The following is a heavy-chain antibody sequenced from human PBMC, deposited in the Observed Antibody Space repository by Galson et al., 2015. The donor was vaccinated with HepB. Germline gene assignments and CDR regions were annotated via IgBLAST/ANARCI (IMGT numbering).Heavy chain of an antibody. D-gene: IGHD6-13*01. CDR2: ISYDGSNK. Sequence: SLRLSCAASGFTFSSYGMHWVRQAPGKGLEWVAVISYDGSNKYYADSVKGRFTISRDNSKNTLYLQMNSLRAEDTAVYYCAKNIADFDYWGQGTLVTVSS. CDR1: GFTFSSYG. J-gene: IGHJ4*02. CDR3: AKNIADFDY. V-gene: IGHV3-30*18.